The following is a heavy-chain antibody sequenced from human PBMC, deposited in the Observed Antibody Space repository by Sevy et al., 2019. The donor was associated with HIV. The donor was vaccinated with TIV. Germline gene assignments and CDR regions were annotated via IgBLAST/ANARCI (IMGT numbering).Heavy chain of an antibody. D-gene: IGHD1-1*01. CDR2: IIPIFGTA. V-gene: IGHV1-69*13. CDR1: GGTFSSYA. Sequence: ASVKVSCKASGGTFSSYAIRWVRQAPGQGLEWMGGIIPIFGTANYAQKLQGRVTITAEESTGIAYMELSSLRSEDTAVYYCAGGLLEGYYWGQGTLVTVSS. CDR3: AGGLLEGYY. J-gene: IGHJ4*02.